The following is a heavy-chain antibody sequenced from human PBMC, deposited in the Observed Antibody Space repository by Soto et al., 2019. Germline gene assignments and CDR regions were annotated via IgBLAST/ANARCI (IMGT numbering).Heavy chain of an antibody. Sequence: SETLSLTCNVSGGSISGYYWSWIRQAPGKGLQWIGYIFHSGSTSYNPSLRSRVTISVDTSKNQFSLKVNSVTAADTAVYYCAKVRGYASGWRYFDYWGQGTLVIVSS. CDR2: IFHSGST. J-gene: IGHJ4*02. CDR3: AKVRGYASGWRYFDY. D-gene: IGHD5-18*01. CDR1: GGSISGYY. V-gene: IGHV4-59*01.